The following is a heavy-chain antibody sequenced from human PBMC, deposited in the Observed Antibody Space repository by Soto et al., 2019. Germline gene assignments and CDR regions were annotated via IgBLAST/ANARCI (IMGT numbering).Heavy chain of an antibody. Sequence: QLVQSGSEVKKPGSSVKVSCQASGGTFSGYALTWVRQAPGQGLEWMGEFVPLFGTTNYAQKFPGRITITADESTSTAYIELSTLRSDDTAVYYCATHGLAVPSPPYFDYWCQGTLVTVSS. CDR2: FVPLFGTT. V-gene: IGHV1-69*01. CDR3: ATHGLAVPSPPYFDY. CDR1: GGTFSGYA. J-gene: IGHJ4*02.